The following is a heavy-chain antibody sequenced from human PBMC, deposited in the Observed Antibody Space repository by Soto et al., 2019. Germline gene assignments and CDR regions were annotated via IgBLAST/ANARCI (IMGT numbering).Heavy chain of an antibody. CDR2: AYYGGNT. Sequence: QVQLQESGPGLVKPSETLSLTYTVSGDSISSYYWSWIRQPPGKGLEWIGYAYYGGNTNYNPSLKSRVTISVDTSKSQFALKLNSVTVADTAVYYCAKHLSAWLRMEAFDVWGPGTMVTVSS. CDR1: GDSISSYY. J-gene: IGHJ3*01. V-gene: IGHV4-59*08. D-gene: IGHD5-12*01. CDR3: AKHLSAWLRMEAFDV.